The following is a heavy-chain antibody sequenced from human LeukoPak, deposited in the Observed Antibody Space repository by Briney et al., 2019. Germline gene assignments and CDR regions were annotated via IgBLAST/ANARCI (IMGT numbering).Heavy chain of an antibody. CDR1: GFSFSSYS. V-gene: IGHV3-21*01. CDR3: ARCSGVFGSSDY. J-gene: IGHJ4*02. Sequence: PGGSLRLSCVVSGFSFSSYSMNWVRQAPGKGLEWVSTISSGTGSYIYYADSVRGRFTISRDNAKNSLYLQMNSLRAEDTAVYYCARCSGVFGSSDYWGRGTLVTVSS. CDR2: ISSGTGSYI. D-gene: IGHD6-6*01.